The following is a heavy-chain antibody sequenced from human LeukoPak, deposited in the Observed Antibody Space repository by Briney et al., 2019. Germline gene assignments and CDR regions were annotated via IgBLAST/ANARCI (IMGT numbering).Heavy chain of an antibody. CDR2: IRSKANSYAT. CDR3: TGSGSYWFMDV. J-gene: IGHJ6*03. D-gene: IGHD3-10*01. V-gene: IGHV3-73*01. Sequence: GGSLRLSCAASGFTFSGSAMHWVRQASGKGLEWVGRIRSKANSYATAYVASVKGRFTISRDDSKNTAYLQMNSLKTEDTAVYYCTGSGSYWFMDVWGKGTTVTVSS. CDR1: GFTFSGSA.